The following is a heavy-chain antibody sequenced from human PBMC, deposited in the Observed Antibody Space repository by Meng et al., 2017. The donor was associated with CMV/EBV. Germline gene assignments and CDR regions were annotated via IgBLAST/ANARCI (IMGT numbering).Heavy chain of an antibody. CDR2: IYYSGST. Sequence: GSLRLSCTVSGGSISSSSYYWGWIRQPPGKGLEWIGSIYYSGSTYYHPSLKSRVTISVDTSKNQFSLKLSSVTAADTAVYYCARQGGGDWGDYWGQGTLVTVSS. J-gene: IGHJ4*02. D-gene: IGHD3-16*01. V-gene: IGHV4-39*01. CDR1: GGSISSSSYY. CDR3: ARQGGGDWGDY.